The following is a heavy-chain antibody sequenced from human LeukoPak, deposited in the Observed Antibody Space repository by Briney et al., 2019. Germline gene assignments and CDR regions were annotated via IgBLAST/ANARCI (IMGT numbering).Heavy chain of an antibody. Sequence: GGSLRLSCAASGFTFSSYWMSWVRQAPGKGLEWVANIKQDGSEKYYVDSVKGRFTISRDNAKNSLYLQMNSLRAEDTAVYYCARGGVTRTNGGRFDYWGQGTLVTVSS. D-gene: IGHD1-1*01. CDR2: IKQDGSEK. J-gene: IGHJ4*02. CDR3: ARGGVTRTNGGRFDY. V-gene: IGHV3-7*03. CDR1: GFTFSSYW.